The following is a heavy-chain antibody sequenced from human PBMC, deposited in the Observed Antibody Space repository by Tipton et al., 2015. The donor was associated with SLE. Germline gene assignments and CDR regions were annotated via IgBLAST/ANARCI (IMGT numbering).Heavy chain of an antibody. CDR3: ARTYYYDSDGYHLEYFDT. D-gene: IGHD3-22*01. V-gene: IGHV4-4*07. Sequence: TLSLTCAVSGYSISLYYWSWIRQPAGKGLEWIGRIFSGVSANYNPSLKSRVTMSVDTSKDQLSLKLNSVTAADTAVYYCARTYYYDSDGYHLEYFDTWGQGTLVTVSS. CDR2: IFSGVSA. J-gene: IGHJ4*02. CDR1: GYSISLYY.